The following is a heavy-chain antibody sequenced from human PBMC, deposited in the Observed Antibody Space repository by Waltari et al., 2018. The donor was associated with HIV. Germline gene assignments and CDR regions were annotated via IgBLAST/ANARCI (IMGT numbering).Heavy chain of an antibody. CDR2: INPKSDGT. D-gene: IGHD6-19*01. Sequence: QVQLVQSGAEVKKPGASVKVSCKASGYTFTGYYMHWVGQAPGQGLEWMGWINPKSDGTNYAQKFQGRVTMTRDTSTSTAYMELSRLRSDDTALYYCARDRIAVTGSYYYGMDVWGQGTTVTVSS. J-gene: IGHJ6*02. CDR1: GYTFTGYY. V-gene: IGHV1-2*02. CDR3: ARDRIAVTGSYYYGMDV.